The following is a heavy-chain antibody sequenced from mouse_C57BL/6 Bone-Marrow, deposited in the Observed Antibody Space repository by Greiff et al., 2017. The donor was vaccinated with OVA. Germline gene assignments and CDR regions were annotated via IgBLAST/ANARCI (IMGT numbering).Heavy chain of an antibody. Sequence: EVKVVESGGGLVKPGGSLKLSCAASGFTFSSYAMSWVRQTPEKRLEWVATISDGGSYTYYPDNVKGRFTISRDNAKNNLYLQMSHLKSEDTAMYYCARGRYLGDYWGQGTTLTVSS. CDR1: GFTFSSYA. J-gene: IGHJ2*01. V-gene: IGHV5-4*03. D-gene: IGHD1-1*01. CDR2: ISDGGSYT. CDR3: ARGRYLGDY.